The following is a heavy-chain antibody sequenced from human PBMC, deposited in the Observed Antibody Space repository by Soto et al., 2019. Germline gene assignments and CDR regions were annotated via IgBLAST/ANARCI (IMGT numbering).Heavy chain of an antibody. Sequence: VQLQESGPGLVKPSETLSLTCTVSGVSMSSYNWSWIRQPPGKGLEWIGYIYYSGRTNFNPSLTSRVTMSVDTSKNQFSLRLNSVTAADTAVYYCASLSGDGWFDPWGRGTLVTVSS. CDR3: ASLSGDGWFDP. D-gene: IGHD3-10*01. V-gene: IGHV4-59*01. J-gene: IGHJ5*02. CDR2: IYYSGRT. CDR1: GVSMSSYN.